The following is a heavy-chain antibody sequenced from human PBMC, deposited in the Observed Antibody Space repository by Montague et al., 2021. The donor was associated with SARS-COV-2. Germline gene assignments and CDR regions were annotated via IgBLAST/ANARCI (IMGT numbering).Heavy chain of an antibody. CDR3: ARGQVTIFAVLIMLPAAGAIDI. CDR2: INHSGSR. D-gene: IGHD3-3*01. Sequence: SETLSLTCTVSGGSFSDYYWTWILQPPGKGLEWIGEINHSGSRNYNPSLKSRVAISVDTSNNQFSLKMNSVTAADTAQYYCARGQVTIFAVLIMLPAAGAIDIWGQGTTVTVSS. J-gene: IGHJ3*02. V-gene: IGHV4-34*01. CDR1: GGSFSDYY.